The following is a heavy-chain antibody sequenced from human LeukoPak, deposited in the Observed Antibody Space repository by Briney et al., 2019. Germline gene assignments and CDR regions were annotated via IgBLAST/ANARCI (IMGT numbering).Heavy chain of an antibody. D-gene: IGHD3-3*01. CDR1: GGSISSYY. J-gene: IGHJ4*02. CDR2: IYYSGST. Sequence: SETLSVTCTVSGGSISSYYWSWIRQPPGKGLEWIGYIYYSGSTNYNPSLKSRVTISVDTSKNQFSLKLSSVTAADTAVYYCARVSYYDFWSGSESFDYWGQGTLVTVSS. CDR3: ARVSYYDFWSGSESFDY. V-gene: IGHV4-59*01.